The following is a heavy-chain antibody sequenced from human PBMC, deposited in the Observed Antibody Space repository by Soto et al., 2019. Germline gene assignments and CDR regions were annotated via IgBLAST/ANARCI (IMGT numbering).Heavy chain of an antibody. CDR2: IIPIFGTA. J-gene: IGHJ6*02. CDR1: GGTFSSYA. Sequence: GASVKVSCKASGGTFSSYAISWVRQAPGQGLEWMGGIIPIFGTANYAQKLQGRVTITADESTSTAYMELSSLRSEDTAVYYCARDRPDGYCSGGSCYSPPPKNYYYGMDVWGQGTTVTVSS. V-gene: IGHV1-69*13. D-gene: IGHD2-15*01. CDR3: ARDRPDGYCSGGSCYSPPPKNYYYGMDV.